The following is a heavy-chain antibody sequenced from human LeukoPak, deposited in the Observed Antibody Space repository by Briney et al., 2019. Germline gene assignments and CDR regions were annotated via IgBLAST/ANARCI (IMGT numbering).Heavy chain of an antibody. V-gene: IGHV3-30*04. D-gene: IGHD2-8*01. CDR3: ARGEGYCTNGVCYPFDY. J-gene: IGHJ4*02. CDR1: GFTFSSYA. CDR2: ISYDGSNK. Sequence: GRSLRLSCAASGFTFSSYAMHWVRQAPGKGLEWVAVISYDGSNKYYADSVKGRFTISRDNSKNTLYLQMNSLRAEDTAVYYCARGEGYCTNGVCYPFDYWGQGTLVTVSS.